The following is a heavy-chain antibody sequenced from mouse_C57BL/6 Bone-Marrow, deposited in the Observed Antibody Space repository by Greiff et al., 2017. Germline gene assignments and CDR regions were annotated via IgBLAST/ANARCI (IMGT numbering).Heavy chain of an antibody. D-gene: IGHD4-1*01. V-gene: IGHV5-4*01. CDR3: AREGPNWDWYFDV. J-gene: IGHJ1*03. Sequence: DVMLVESGGGLVKPGGSLKLSCAASGFTFSSYAMSWVRQTPEKRLEWVATISDGGSYTYYPDNVKGRFTISRDNAKNNLYLQMSHLKSEDTAMYYCAREGPNWDWYFDVWGTGTTVTVSS. CDR1: GFTFSSYA. CDR2: ISDGGSYT.